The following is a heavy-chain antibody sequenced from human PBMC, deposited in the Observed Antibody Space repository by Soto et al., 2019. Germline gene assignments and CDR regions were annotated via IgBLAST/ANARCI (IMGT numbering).Heavy chain of an antibody. CDR3: ARDQSTVASRPGPWYCDY. V-gene: IGHV2-70*04. CDR2: IDWDGDD. D-gene: IGHD6-6*01. CDR1: GFSLSATGMR. Sequence: SGPTLVNPTQTLTLTCTVSGFSLSATGMRVSWIRQPPGKVLEWLARIDWDGDDFYSTSLKTRLTISKDTSKSQVVLTMTNMDSADTATYYCARDQSTVASRPGPWYCDYWGQGALVTVSS. J-gene: IGHJ4*02.